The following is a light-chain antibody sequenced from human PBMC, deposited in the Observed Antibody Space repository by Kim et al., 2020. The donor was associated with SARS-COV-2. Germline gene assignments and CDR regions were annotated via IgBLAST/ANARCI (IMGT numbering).Light chain of an antibody. J-gene: IGKJ2*01. CDR2: RAS. CDR1: QTIGTS. V-gene: IGKV1-5*03. Sequence: LSASVGDRVTITCRASQTIGTSLAWFQQKSGKAPKVLIYRASSLESGVRSRFSGSGSGTEFTLTISSLQPDDFATYYCHQYYSLSTFGQGTKLEI. CDR3: HQYYSLST.